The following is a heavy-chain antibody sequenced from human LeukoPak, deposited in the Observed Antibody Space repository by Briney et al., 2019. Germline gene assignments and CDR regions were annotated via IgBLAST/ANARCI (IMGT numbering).Heavy chain of an antibody. CDR1: GYSFTTYW. CDR2: IYPGDSET. V-gene: IGHV5-51*01. CDR3: ASHLIPSGSYIKNYYYYMDV. D-gene: IGHD1-26*01. Sequence: GESLKISCKGSGYSFTTYWIGWVRQMPGKGLEWMGIIYPGDSETRYSPSFQGQVTISADKSISTAYLQWSSLKASDTAMYYCASHLIPSGSYIKNYYYYMDVWGKGTTVTVSS. J-gene: IGHJ6*03.